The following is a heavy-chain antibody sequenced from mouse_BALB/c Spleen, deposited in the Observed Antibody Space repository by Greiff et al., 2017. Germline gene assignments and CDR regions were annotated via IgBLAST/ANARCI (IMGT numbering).Heavy chain of an antibody. V-gene: IGHV1-37*01. CDR1: GYSFTGYF. Sequence: EVQLQESGPELVKPGASVKISCKASGYSFTGYFMNWVKQSHGKSLKWIGRINPYNGDTFYNQKFKGKATLTVDKSSSTAHMELLSLTSEDSAVYYCGRFLNYYGSSYFDYWGQGTTLTVSS. CDR2: INPYNGDT. CDR3: GRFLNYYGSSYFDY. D-gene: IGHD1-1*01. J-gene: IGHJ2*01.